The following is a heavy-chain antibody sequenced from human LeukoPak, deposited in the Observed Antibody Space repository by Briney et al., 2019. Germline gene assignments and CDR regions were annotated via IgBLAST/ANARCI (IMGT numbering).Heavy chain of an antibody. D-gene: IGHD2-21*02. CDR2: INPSGGST. Sequence: ASVKVSCKASGGTFSSYAISWVRQAPGQGLEWMGIINPSGGSTSYAQKLQGRVTMTRDTSTSTAYMELSSLRSEDTAVYYCARDEGGTAVRYYFDYWGQGTLVTASS. V-gene: IGHV1-46*01. CDR3: ARDEGGTAVRYYFDY. J-gene: IGHJ4*02. CDR1: GGTFSSYA.